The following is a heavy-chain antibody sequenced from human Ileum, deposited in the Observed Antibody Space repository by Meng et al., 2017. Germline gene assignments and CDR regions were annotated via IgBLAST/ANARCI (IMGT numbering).Heavy chain of an antibody. CDR3: ARDHWGSLDY. CDR2: AST. D-gene: IGHD7-27*01. J-gene: IGHJ4*02. CDR1: GGSVSSSGYQ. V-gene: IGHV4-61*08. Sequence: AQLRDVVLGVVTLSDTLSLMCAVSGGSVSSSGYQWGWIRQPQGKGLEWIGYASTNYNPSLKSRVTISVDTSKNQFSLKLTSVTAADTAVYYCARDHWGSLDYWGQGVLVTVSS.